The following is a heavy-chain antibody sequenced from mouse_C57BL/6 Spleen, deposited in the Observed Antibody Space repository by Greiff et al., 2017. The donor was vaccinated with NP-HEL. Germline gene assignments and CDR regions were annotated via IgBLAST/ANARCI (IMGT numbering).Heavy chain of an antibody. D-gene: IGHD2-1*01. CDR2: IDPSDSYT. Sequence: QVQLQQPGAELVMPGASVKLSCKASGYTFTSYWMHWVKQRPGQGLEWIGEIDPSDSYTNYNQKFKGKSTLTVDKSSSTAYMQLSSLTSEDSAVYYCARSYGNGRDPFDYWGQGTTLTVSS. CDR3: ARSYGNGRDPFDY. J-gene: IGHJ2*01. CDR1: GYTFTSYW. V-gene: IGHV1-69*01.